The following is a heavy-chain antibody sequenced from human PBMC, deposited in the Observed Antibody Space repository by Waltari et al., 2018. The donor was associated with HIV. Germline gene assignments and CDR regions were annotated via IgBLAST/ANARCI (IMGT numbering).Heavy chain of an antibody. Sequence: VHLVQSGAELRKTGASLTVSFNASGYTLTNAGITWVRQAPGQGLEWMGWIRGYNGDTKDAQKVRARVTMTTDTSTSTAYLEMGSLRFDDTAVYYCARDHYYGSSGYYSDYWGQGTLVTVSS. CDR1: GYTLTNAG. CDR2: IRGYNGDT. J-gene: IGHJ4*02. CDR3: ARDHYYGSSGYYSDY. D-gene: IGHD3-22*01. V-gene: IGHV1-18*01.